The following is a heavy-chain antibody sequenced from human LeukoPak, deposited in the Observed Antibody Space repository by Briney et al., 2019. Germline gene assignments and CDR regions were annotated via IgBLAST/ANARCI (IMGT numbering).Heavy chain of an antibody. Sequence: GGSLRLSCAASGFTFSTYSMNWVRQTPGKGLEWLSYIRSSGTTTYYADSVKGRFTISRDNAKNSLFLQMNSLRAEDTAVYYCARVQLTGDAFDIWGQGTMVTVSS. CDR3: ARVQLTGDAFDI. D-gene: IGHD5-18*01. CDR1: GFTFSTYS. V-gene: IGHV3-48*04. J-gene: IGHJ3*02. CDR2: IRSSGTTT.